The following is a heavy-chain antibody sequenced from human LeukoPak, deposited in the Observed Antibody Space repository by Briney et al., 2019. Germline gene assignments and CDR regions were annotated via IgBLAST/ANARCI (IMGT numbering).Heavy chain of an antibody. CDR2: IYYSGTT. J-gene: IGHJ2*01. V-gene: IGHV4-59*01. CDR3: ARDSRPAHYYDSSGQDWYFDL. Sequence: PSETLSLTCTVSGGSTSSYYWSWIRQPPGKGLEWIVYIYYSGTTNYNPSLKSRVTISVVTSKNQFSLKLSSVTAADTAVYYCARDSRPAHYYDSSGQDWYFDLWGRGTLVTVSS. CDR1: GGSTSSYY. D-gene: IGHD3-22*01.